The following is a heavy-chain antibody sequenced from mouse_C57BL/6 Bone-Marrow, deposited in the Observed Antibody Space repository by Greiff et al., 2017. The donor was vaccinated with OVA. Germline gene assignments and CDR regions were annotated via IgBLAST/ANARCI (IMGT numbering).Heavy chain of an antibody. CDR3: TREGNDGFAY. D-gene: IGHD2-3*01. V-gene: IGHV1-15*01. CDR2: IDPETGGT. J-gene: IGHJ3*01. Sequence: QVQLKESGAELVRPGASVTLSCKASGYTFTDYEMHWVKQTPVHDLEWIGAIDPETGGTAYNQKFKGKAILTADKSSSTAYMELRSLTSEDSAVYYCTREGNDGFAYWGQGTLVTVSA. CDR1: GYTFTDYE.